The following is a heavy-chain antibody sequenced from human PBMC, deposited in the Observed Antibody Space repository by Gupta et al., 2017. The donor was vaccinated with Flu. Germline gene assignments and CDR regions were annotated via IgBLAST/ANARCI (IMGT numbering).Heavy chain of an antibody. CDR3: SRDDGYCTGCSCWKWADY. V-gene: IGHV3-48*03. D-gene: IGHD2-8*02. J-gene: IGHJ4*02. Sequence: NWVRQAPGRGLEWLSYMSHNGEIMYYSDSVKGRFTISRDNAKNSLYLQMNSLRAEDTAVYCCSRDDGYCTGCSCWKWADYWGQGTLVTVSS. CDR2: MSHNGEIM.